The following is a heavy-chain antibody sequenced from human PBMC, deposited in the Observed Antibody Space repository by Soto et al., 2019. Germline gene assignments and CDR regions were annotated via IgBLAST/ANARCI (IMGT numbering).Heavy chain of an antibody. J-gene: IGHJ5*02. V-gene: IGHV1-69*13. CDR1: GDTFRSYT. D-gene: IGHD5-12*01. Sequence: SVKVSCKASGDTFRSYTFSWVRQAPGQGLEWMGRIIPIFGRTNYAQNFQGRVTITADESTNTAYMELSSLRSEDTAVYYCARDHGMATIKVAWGQGTLVTVSS. CDR2: IIPIFGRT. CDR3: ARDHGMATIKVA.